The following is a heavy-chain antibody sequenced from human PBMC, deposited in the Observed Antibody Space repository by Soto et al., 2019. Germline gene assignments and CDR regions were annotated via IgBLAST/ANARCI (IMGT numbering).Heavy chain of an antibody. J-gene: IGHJ4*02. D-gene: IGHD1-1*01. V-gene: IGHV4-59*08. CDR1: GVSISSYY. CDR3: ARLQYNFDY. Sequence: PSETLSLTCTVSGVSISSYYWSWIRQPPGKGLEWIGYIYYSGSTNYNPSLKSRVTISVDTSKNQFSLKLSSVTAADTAVYYCARLQYNFDYWGQGTLVTVSS. CDR2: IYYSGST.